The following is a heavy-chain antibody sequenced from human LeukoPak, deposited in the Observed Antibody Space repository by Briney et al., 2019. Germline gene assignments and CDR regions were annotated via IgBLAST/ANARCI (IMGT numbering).Heavy chain of an antibody. J-gene: IGHJ4*02. Sequence: GGSLRLSCAASGFTFSNAWMSWVRQAPGKGLEWVGRIKSKTDGGTTDYAAPVKGRFTISRDDSKNTLYLQMNSLKTEDTAVYYCTIGYCSGGSCYSDFDYWGQGTLVTVSS. D-gene: IGHD2-15*01. CDR3: TIGYCSGGSCYSDFDY. CDR1: GFTFSNAW. CDR2: IKSKTDGGTT. V-gene: IGHV3-15*01.